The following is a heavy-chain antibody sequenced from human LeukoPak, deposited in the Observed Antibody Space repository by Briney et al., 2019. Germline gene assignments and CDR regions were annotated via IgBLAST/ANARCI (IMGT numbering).Heavy chain of an antibody. V-gene: IGHV4-59*01. CDR1: GGSISSYY. CDR3: ARISSSNWYNERGAFDV. D-gene: IGHD6-13*01. Sequence: SETLSLTCTVSGGSISSYYWSWVRQPPGKGLEWIGFVYYTGSTNYSPSLKSRVTISVDTSKNQFSLKLRSVTAADTAVYYCARISSSNWYNERGAFDVWGQGTLVTVSS. CDR2: VYYTGST. J-gene: IGHJ4*02.